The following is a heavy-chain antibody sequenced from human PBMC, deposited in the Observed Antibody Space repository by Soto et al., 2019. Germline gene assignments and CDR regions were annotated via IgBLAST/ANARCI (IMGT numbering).Heavy chain of an antibody. V-gene: IGHV4-4*02. CDR1: GGTVASSHW. D-gene: IGHD2-21*02. J-gene: IGHJ5*02. Sequence: PSETLSLTCGVSGGTVASSHWWSLVRQSPGRGLEWIGSVYHTGKTNYNPSVQGRFTISIDKANNQASLRLTTVTAADTAVYFCARETVTAGGNYLFDPWGPGTLVTVSS. CDR2: VYHTGKT. CDR3: ARETVTAGGNYLFDP.